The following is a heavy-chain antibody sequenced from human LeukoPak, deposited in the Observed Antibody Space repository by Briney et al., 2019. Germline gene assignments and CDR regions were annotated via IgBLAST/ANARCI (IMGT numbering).Heavy chain of an antibody. CDR3: ARDYLVGAPLDS. V-gene: IGHV4-4*07. D-gene: IGHD1-26*01. CDR1: GVSITNYY. CDR2: MYISGST. J-gene: IGHJ4*02. Sequence: SETLSLTCTVSGVSITNYYWAWIRPPAGKGLEWIGRMYISGSTNYNPSLTSRVTISIDKPKNQFPLKLRSVTAADSALYYCARDYLVGAPLDSWGQGTLVTVSS.